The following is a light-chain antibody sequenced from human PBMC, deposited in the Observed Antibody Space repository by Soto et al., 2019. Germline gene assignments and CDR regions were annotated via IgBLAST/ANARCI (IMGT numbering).Light chain of an antibody. J-gene: IGLJ2*01. CDR2: EVV. Sequence: QSVLTQPPSASGSPGQSVTISCTGTKNDIGVYDFVSWYQHHPGKAPRLIIYEVVQRPSGVPDRFSGSKSGNTASLTVSGLQAADEADYYCATWDDSLSGVVFGGGTKLTVL. CDR1: KNDIGVYDF. V-gene: IGLV2-8*01. CDR3: ATWDDSLSGVV.